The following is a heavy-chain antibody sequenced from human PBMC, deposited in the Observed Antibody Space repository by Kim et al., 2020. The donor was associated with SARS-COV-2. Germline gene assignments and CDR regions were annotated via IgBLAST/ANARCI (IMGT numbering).Heavy chain of an antibody. CDR2: I. J-gene: IGHJ4*02. Sequence: ISSADSVRGRFTISQDNDKNSLYLQMNSLRAEDTAVYYCARGPNYSPFDYWGQGTLVTVSS. V-gene: IGHV3-48*03. CDR3: ARGPNYSPFDY. D-gene: IGHD4-4*01.